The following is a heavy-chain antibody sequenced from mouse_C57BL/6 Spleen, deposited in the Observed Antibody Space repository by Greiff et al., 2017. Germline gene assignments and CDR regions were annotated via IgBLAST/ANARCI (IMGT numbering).Heavy chain of an antibody. V-gene: IGHV1-26*01. CDR3: ARSPYYGSSYGWFAY. D-gene: IGHD1-1*01. J-gene: IGHJ3*01. CDR2: INPNNGGT. Sequence: VQLQQSGPELVKPGASVKISCKASGYTFTDYYMNWVKQSHGKSLEWIGDINPNNGGTSYNQKFKGKATLTVDKSSSTAYMELRSLTSEDSAVYYCARSPYYGSSYGWFAYWGQGTLVTVSA. CDR1: GYTFTDYY.